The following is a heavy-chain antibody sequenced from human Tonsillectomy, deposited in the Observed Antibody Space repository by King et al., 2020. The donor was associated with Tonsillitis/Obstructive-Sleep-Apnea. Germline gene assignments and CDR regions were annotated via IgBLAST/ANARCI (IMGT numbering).Heavy chain of an antibody. CDR2: ISASGCST. J-gene: IGHJ4*02. CDR3: ANRDY. Sequence: VQLVESGGGLVQPGGSLRLSCASSGVTFSSYAMSWVRHASGKGLEWVSAISASGCSTFSADSAKGRFTISRDNSKNRPYLQMNSLRAEDTAVYYCANRDYWGQGTRVTVSS. V-gene: IGHV3-23*04. CDR1: GVTFSSYA.